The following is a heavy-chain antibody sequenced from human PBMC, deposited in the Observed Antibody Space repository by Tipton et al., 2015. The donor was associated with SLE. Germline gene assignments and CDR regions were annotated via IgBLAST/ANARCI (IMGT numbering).Heavy chain of an antibody. CDR1: GGSINYYY. D-gene: IGHD2-2*01. Sequence: TLSLTCTVSGGSINYYYWNWIRQPPGKGLEWIGYVFYNGNTNCNASLKSRVTMSVDTSKSQFSLQLRSVTAADTAVYYCARGGHCTSDSCYVYYYYMDVWGEGTTVAVPS. J-gene: IGHJ6*03. CDR3: ARGGHCTSDSCYVYYYYMDV. CDR2: VFYNGNT. V-gene: IGHV4-59*01.